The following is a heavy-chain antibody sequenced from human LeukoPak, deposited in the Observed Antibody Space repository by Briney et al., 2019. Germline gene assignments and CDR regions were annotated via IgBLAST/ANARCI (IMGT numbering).Heavy chain of an antibody. Sequence: PGGSLRLSCAASGFTFSSYSMNWVRQAPGKGLEWVSSISSSSSYIYYADSVKGRFTISRDNAKNSLYLQMNGLRADDTAVYYCARGDAFSGDHWGQGTLVTVSS. CDR3: ARGDAFSGDH. CDR2: ISSSSSYI. J-gene: IGHJ4*02. D-gene: IGHD3-16*01. CDR1: GFTFSSYS. V-gene: IGHV3-21*01.